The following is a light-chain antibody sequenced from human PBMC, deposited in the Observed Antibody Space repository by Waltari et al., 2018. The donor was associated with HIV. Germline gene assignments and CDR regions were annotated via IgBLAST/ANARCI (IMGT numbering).Light chain of an antibody. V-gene: IGKV1-5*03. CDR3: LQYDTYSRT. CDR1: QSISSW. J-gene: IGKJ1*01. Sequence: IQMTQSPSTLSASVGDRVPITCRASQSISSWLAWYQQKPGKAPKLLIYKASNLESGVPSRFSGSGSGTEFTLTISGLQPDDFATYYCLQYDTYSRTFGQGTRVEIK. CDR2: KAS.